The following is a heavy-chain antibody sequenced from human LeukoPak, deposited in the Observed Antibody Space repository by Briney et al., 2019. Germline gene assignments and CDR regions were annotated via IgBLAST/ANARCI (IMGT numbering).Heavy chain of an antibody. J-gene: IGHJ6*03. V-gene: IGHV4-39*01. CDR2: IYYSGGT. CDR1: GGSISGYY. D-gene: IGHD3-10*01. Sequence: PSETLSLTCTVSGGSISGYYWGWIRQPPGKNLEWIATIYYSGGTYYSPSLKSRVTISVDTSKNQFSLNLSYVTAADTAVYYCARHDYGSGYYYDMDVWGKGTTVTVSS. CDR3: ARHDYGSGYYYDMDV.